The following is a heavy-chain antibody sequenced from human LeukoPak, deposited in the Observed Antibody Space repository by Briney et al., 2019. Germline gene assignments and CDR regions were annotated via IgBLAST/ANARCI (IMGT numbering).Heavy chain of an antibody. Sequence: ASVKVSCKASGYAFTAYYMHWVRQAPGQGLEWMGWINPNSGGTNYAQKFQGRVTMTRDTSISTAYMELSRLRSDDTAVYYCARVSQYCSGGSCYPSFDYWGQGTLVTVSS. V-gene: IGHV1-2*02. CDR1: GYAFTAYY. CDR2: INPNSGGT. CDR3: ARVSQYCSGGSCYPSFDY. D-gene: IGHD2-15*01. J-gene: IGHJ4*02.